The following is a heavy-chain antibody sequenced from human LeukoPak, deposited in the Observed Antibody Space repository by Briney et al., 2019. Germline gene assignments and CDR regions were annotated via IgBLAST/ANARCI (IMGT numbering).Heavy chain of an antibody. CDR2: ISYDGGNK. V-gene: IGHV3-30*18. CDR3: AKDSRPIGYCSSTSCYAPSY. D-gene: IGHD2-2*01. Sequence: PGGSLRLSCAASGFTFSSYGMHWVRQAPGKGLEWVAVISYDGGNKYYADSVKGRFTISRDNSKNTLYLQMNSLRAEDTAVYYCAKDSRPIGYCSSTSCYAPSYWGQGTLVTVSS. CDR1: GFTFSSYG. J-gene: IGHJ4*02.